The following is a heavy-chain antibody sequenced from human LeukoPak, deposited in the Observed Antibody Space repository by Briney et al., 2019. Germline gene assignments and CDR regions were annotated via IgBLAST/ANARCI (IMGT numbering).Heavy chain of an antibody. D-gene: IGHD3-3*01. CDR1: GGSISSCP. CDR3: AGGIFGVVINAFHI. Sequence: PSETLSLTCTVSGGSISSCPWSWIRQPPGKGLEWIGDTYNSGSTNHNPSLQSRVTISVDTSKNQFSLKLSSVTAADTAVYYCAGGIFGVVINAFHIWGQGTMVTVSS. J-gene: IGHJ3*02. CDR2: TYNSGST. V-gene: IGHV4-59*01.